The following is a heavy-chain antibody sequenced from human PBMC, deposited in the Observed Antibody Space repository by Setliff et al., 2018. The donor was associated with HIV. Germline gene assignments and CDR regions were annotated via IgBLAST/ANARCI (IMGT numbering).Heavy chain of an antibody. CDR3: ARVPSYYYDSSGYPLGAFDI. CDR2: IYYSGST. Sequence: SETLSLTCTVSGGSISSGGYYWSWIRQHPGKGLEWIGYIYYSGSTYYNPSLKSRVTISVDTSKNQFSLKLSSVAAADTAVYYCARVPSYYYDSSGYPLGAFDIWGQGTMVTVSS. V-gene: IGHV4-31*03. D-gene: IGHD3-22*01. CDR1: GGSISSGGYY. J-gene: IGHJ3*02.